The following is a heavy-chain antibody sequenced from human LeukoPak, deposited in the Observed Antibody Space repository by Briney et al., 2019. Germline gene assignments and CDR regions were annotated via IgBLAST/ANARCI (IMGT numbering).Heavy chain of an antibody. CDR2: ISASGGNT. J-gene: IGHJ4*02. D-gene: IGHD1-26*01. V-gene: IGHV3-23*01. CDR1: GFTFSSYA. CDR3: AKEPYSGSQLLDY. Sequence: GGSLRLSCAASGFTFSSYAMSWVRQAPGKGLEWVSGISASGGNTYYADSVKGRFTISRDNSKNTLYLQMNSLRAEDTAVYYCAKEPYSGSQLLDYWGQGTLVTVSS.